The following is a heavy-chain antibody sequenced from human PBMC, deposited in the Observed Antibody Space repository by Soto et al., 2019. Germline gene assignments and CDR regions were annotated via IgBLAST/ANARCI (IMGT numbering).Heavy chain of an antibody. D-gene: IGHD3-10*01. V-gene: IGHV4-34*01. CDR1: GGSFSGYY. Sequence: SETLSLTCAVYGGSFSGYYWSWIRQPPGKGLEWIGEINHSGSTNYNPSLKSRVTISVDTSKNQFSLKLSSVTAADTALYYCARSITRNRIHYYYYGMDVWGQGTTVTVSS. CDR3: ARSITRNRIHYYYYGMDV. CDR2: INHSGST. J-gene: IGHJ6*02.